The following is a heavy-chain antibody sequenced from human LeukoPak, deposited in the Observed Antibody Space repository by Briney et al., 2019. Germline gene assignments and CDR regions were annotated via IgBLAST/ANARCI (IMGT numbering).Heavy chain of an antibody. V-gene: IGHV1-46*01. Sequence: ASVKVSCKASGYTFTNYYIQWVRQAPGQGHEWMGNINPSGGSTTYAQRFQDRVLITGDTSTSSVYMELSSLRCEDTAIYYCAREMPRTYYFDYWGQGTLVSAPS. CDR3: AREMPRTYYFDY. D-gene: IGHD1-14*01. J-gene: IGHJ4*02. CDR2: INPSGGST. CDR1: GYTFTNYY.